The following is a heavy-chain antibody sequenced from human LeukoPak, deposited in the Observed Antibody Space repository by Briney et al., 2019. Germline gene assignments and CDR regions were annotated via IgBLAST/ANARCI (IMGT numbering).Heavy chain of an antibody. V-gene: IGHV3-64*01. Sequence: PGGSLRLSCAASGFTFSSYAMHWVRQAPGKGLEYVSAISSNGGSTYYANSVKGRFTISRDNSKNTLYLQMGSLRAEDTAVYYCAKDVGGYEYYLDYWGQGTLVTVSS. CDR1: GFTFSSYA. CDR3: AKDVGGYEYYLDY. J-gene: IGHJ4*02. CDR2: ISSNGGST. D-gene: IGHD5-12*01.